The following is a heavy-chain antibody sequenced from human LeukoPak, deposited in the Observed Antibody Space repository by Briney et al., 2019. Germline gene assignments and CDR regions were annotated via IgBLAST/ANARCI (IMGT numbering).Heavy chain of an antibody. D-gene: IGHD6-19*01. J-gene: IGHJ4*02. Sequence: GASVKVSCKASGYTFTDYYIHWVRQAPGQGLEWMAWMNPNRGDTTYAQKFQGRVTMTRDMSTSTVYMELSSLRSEDTAVYYCARDFPRWGIAVAGKRYFDYWGQGTLVTASS. CDR1: GYTFTDYY. CDR2: MNPNRGDT. V-gene: IGHV1-2*02. CDR3: ARDFPRWGIAVAGKRYFDY.